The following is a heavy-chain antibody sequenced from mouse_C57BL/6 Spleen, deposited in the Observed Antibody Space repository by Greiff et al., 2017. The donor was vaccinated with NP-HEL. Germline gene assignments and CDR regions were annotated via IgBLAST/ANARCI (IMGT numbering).Heavy chain of an antibody. CDR3: SRRGGVYFDY. V-gene: IGHV1-54*01. J-gene: IGHJ2*01. Sequence: VQLQQSGAELVRPGTSVKVSCTASGYAFTNYLIEWVKQRPGQGLEWIGVINPGSGGTNYNEEFKGKATLTADKSSSTAYMQLSSLTSEDSAVYCCSRRGGVYFDYWGQGTTLTVSS. CDR2: INPGSGGT. CDR1: GYAFTNYL.